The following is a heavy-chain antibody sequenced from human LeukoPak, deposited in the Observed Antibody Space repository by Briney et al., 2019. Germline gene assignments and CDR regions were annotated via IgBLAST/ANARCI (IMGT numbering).Heavy chain of an antibody. CDR2: ISGSGGNT. Sequence: GGSLRFPCAASGFTFSSYAMSWVRQAPGKGLEWVSAISGSGGNTYYADSVKGRFTISRDNSKNTLYLQMNSLRAEDTAIYYCASDLEGGDYWGQGTLVTVSS. J-gene: IGHJ4*02. V-gene: IGHV3-23*01. D-gene: IGHD2-21*02. CDR1: GFTFSSYA. CDR3: ASDLEGGDY.